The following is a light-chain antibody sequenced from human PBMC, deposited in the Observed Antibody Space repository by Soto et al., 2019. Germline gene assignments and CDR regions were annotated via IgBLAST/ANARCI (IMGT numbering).Light chain of an antibody. J-gene: IGLJ2*01. V-gene: IGLV2-11*01. CDR2: DVS. Sequence: QSVLTQPRSVSGSPGQSVTISCTGTNSDVGGYNYVSWYQQHPGKAPKLMIYDVSKRPSGVPDRFSGSKSGNTASLTISGLQAEDEADYFCCSYAGTYTFLFGGGTKLTVL. CDR1: NSDVGGYNY. CDR3: CSYAGTYTFL.